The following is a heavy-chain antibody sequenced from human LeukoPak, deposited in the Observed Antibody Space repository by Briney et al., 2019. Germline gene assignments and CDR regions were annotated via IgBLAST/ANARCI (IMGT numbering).Heavy chain of an antibody. D-gene: IGHD4-17*01. CDR3: ARVGVRYGDFPN. J-gene: IGHJ1*01. CDR1: GYTFTGYY. CDR2: INPNSGGT. V-gene: IGHV1-2*06. Sequence: ASVKVSCKASGYTFTGYYMHWVRQAPGQGLEWMRRINPNSGGTNYAQKFQGRVTMTRDTSISTAYMELSRLRSDDTAVYYCARVGVRYGDFPNWGQGTLVTVSS.